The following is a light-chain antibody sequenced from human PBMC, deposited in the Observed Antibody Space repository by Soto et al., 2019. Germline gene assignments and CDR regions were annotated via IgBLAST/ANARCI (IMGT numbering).Light chain of an antibody. J-gene: IGLJ1*01. Sequence: QSALTQPRSVSGSPGQSVTISCTGTSSDIGGYNYVSWYRQHPGKAPKVMIYDVIKRPSGVPDRFSGSKSGNTAALTISGLQAEDEADYYCCSYAGSYTYVFGTGTKVTVL. CDR3: CSYAGSYTYV. CDR1: SSDIGGYNY. CDR2: DVI. V-gene: IGLV2-11*01.